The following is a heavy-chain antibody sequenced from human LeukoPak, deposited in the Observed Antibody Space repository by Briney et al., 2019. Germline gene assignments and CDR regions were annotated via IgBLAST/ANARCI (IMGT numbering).Heavy chain of an antibody. V-gene: IGHV4-59*01. J-gene: IGHJ4*02. CDR2: IYYSGST. Sequence: SETLSLTCTVSGGSISSYYWSWIRQPPGKGLEWIGYIYYSGSTNYNPSLKSRVTISVDTSKNQFSLKLSSVTAADTAMYYCATGLQSSWYRPYFDYWAREPWSPSPQ. CDR3: ATGLQSSWYRPYFDY. D-gene: IGHD6-13*01. CDR1: GGSISSYY.